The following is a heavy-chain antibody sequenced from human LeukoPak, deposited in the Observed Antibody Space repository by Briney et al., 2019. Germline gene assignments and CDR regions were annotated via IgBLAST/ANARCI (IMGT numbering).Heavy chain of an antibody. D-gene: IGHD3-9*01. CDR3: AREARYFDWLLLENAFDI. CDR2: ISAYNGNT. V-gene: IGHV1-18*01. CDR1: GYTFTSYG. Sequence: ASVKVSCKASGYTFTSYGISWVRQAPEQGLEWMGWISAYNGNTNYAQKLQGRVTMTTDTSTSTAYMELRSLRSDDTAVYYCAREARYFDWLLLENAFDIWGQGTMVTVS. J-gene: IGHJ3*02.